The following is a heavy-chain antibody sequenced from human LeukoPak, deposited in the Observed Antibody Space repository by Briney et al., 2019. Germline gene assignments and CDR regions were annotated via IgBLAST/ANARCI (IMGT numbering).Heavy chain of an antibody. J-gene: IGHJ3*02. CDR3: AGEGGMAEAAFDI. CDR2: TYYRSKWKK. D-gene: IGHD6-13*01. CDR1: GDSVSSNSAA. Sequence: SQTLSLTCAISGDSVSSNSAAWNWIRQSPSTGLEWLGRTYYRSKWKKDYAVSVKSRITINPDTSKNQSSLQLSSVTPEDTAVYYCAGEGGMAEAAFDIWGQGTMVTVSS. V-gene: IGHV6-1*01.